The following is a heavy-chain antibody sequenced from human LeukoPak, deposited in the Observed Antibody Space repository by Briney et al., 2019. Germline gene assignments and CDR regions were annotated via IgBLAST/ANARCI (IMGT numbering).Heavy chain of an antibody. Sequence: GESLKISCEASGYDFTYYRIGWVRQKSGKGLEWMGIIYPGDSNILYSSSFQGRMTISADKSISTVYLQLSGLKASDIGIYYCARGSGSYYAHWDYWGQGTLVTVSS. CDR3: ARGSGSYYAHWDY. CDR2: IYPGDSNI. CDR1: GYDFTYYR. J-gene: IGHJ4*02. V-gene: IGHV5-51*01. D-gene: IGHD1-26*01.